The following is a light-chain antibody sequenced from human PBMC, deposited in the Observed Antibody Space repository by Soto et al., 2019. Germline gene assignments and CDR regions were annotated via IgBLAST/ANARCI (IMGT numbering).Light chain of an antibody. CDR1: SSNIGSNY. CDR2: RNN. V-gene: IGLV1-47*01. Sequence: QSVLTQPPSASGTPGQRVTISCSGSSSNIGSNYAYWYQQLPGTAPKLLIYRNNQRPSGVPDRFSGSKSGTSASLAISGLRSEDEADYYCAAWDDSLNVVFGGGTKLTVL. J-gene: IGLJ2*01. CDR3: AAWDDSLNVV.